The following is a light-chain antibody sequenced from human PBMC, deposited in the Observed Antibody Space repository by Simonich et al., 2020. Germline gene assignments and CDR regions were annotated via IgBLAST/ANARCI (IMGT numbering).Light chain of an antibody. CDR3: QQYNSYSYT. CDR2: KAF. J-gene: IGKJ2*01. CDR1: QSISSC. V-gene: IGKV1-5*03. Sequence: DIQMTQSPSTLSASVGDRITITCRASQSISSCLAWYQQKQGKAPKLLIYKAFSLESGVPSRFSGSGSGTEFTLTISSLQTDDFATYYCQQYNSYSYTFGQGTKLEIK.